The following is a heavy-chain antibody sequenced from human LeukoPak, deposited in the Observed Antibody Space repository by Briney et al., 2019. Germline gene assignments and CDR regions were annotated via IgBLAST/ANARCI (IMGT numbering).Heavy chain of an antibody. V-gene: IGHV3-23*01. CDR1: GLTLSSYG. D-gene: IGHD3-10*01. Sequence: GGSLRLSCGASGLTLSSYGMSWVRQAPGKGLEWVSTIIGSAVNTYYADPVKGRFTISRDDSKDTVYLQMNSLRAEDTAVYSCAKYTSGTSYRGLDQWGQGTLVTVSS. J-gene: IGHJ4*02. CDR2: IIGSAVNT. CDR3: AKYTSGTSYRGLDQ.